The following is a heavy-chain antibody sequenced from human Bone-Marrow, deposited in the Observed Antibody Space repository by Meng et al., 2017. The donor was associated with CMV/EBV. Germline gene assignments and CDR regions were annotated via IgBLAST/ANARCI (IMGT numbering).Heavy chain of an antibody. Sequence: GESLKISCRGSGYSFTTFWIAWVRQMPGKGLEWMGIIYPGDSDARYSPSFQGQVTISADKSITTAYLQWSSLKASDTAIYYCARGRVVPAAIGVDNFDYWGQGTRVTVSS. D-gene: IGHD2-2*01. V-gene: IGHV5-51*01. CDR3: ARGRVVPAAIGVDNFDY. J-gene: IGHJ4*02. CDR1: GYSFTTFW. CDR2: IYPGDSDA.